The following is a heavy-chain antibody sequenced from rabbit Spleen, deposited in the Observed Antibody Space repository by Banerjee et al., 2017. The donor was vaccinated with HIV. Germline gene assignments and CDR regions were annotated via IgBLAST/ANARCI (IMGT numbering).Heavy chain of an antibody. Sequence: QLKESGGGLVQPGGSLKLSCKASGFTLSSYYMNWVRQAPGKGLEWIGYIDPVFGITYYANWVNGRFSISRENAQNTAFLQMTSLTAADTATYFCARDGAGGSYFALWGPGTLRHRL. V-gene: IGHV1S7*01. D-gene: IGHD8-1*01. CDR2: IDPVFGIT. J-gene: IGHJ4*01. CDR1: GFTLSSYY. CDR3: ARDGAGGSYFAL.